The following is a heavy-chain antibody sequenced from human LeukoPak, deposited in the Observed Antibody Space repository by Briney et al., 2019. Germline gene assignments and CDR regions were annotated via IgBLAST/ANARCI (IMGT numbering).Heavy chain of an antibody. Sequence: SETLSLTCTVSGGSISSYYWNWIRQSPGKGLEWIVLIYYTGSANYNPSLKSRVTISVDTSKNQFSLKLSSVTAADTAVYYCARDVEFRYGGYEVGTFDIWGQGTLVTVSS. CDR2: IYYTGSA. D-gene: IGHD5-12*01. V-gene: IGHV4-59*01. CDR3: ARDVEFRYGGYEVGTFDI. CDR1: GGSISSYY. J-gene: IGHJ3*02.